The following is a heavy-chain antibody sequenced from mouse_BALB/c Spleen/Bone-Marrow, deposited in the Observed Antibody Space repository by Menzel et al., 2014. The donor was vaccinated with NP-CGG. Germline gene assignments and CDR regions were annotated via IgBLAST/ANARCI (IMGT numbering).Heavy chain of an antibody. Sequence: WIVSICPGDGDTRFTQKIKGKATLTADKSSSTAYMQLSSLASEDSAVYYCARGFPFDYWGQGTTLTVSS. J-gene: IGHJ2*01. V-gene: IGHV1-87*01. CDR3: ARGFPFDY. CDR2: ICPGDGDT.